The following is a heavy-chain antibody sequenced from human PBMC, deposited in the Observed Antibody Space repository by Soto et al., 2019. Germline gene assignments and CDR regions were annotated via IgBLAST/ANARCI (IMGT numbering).Heavy chain of an antibody. Sequence: QVQLVESGGGVVQPGRSLRLSCAASGFTFSSYGMHWVRQAPGKGLEWVAVIWYDGSNKYYADSVKGRFTISRDNSNNTLYLQMNSLRAEDTAVYYCARDHRRYCSGGSCYPSAFDYWGQGTLVTVSS. CDR1: GFTFSSYG. CDR2: IWYDGSNK. V-gene: IGHV3-33*01. J-gene: IGHJ4*02. D-gene: IGHD2-15*01. CDR3: ARDHRRYCSGGSCYPSAFDY.